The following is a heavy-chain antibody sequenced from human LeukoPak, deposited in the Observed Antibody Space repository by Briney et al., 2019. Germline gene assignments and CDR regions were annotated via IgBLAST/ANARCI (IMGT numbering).Heavy chain of an antibody. J-gene: IGHJ3*02. CDR1: GFSSSSYE. CDR2: ISGSGSTI. CDR3: ARDEIRTRAFDI. D-gene: IGHD4-17*01. Sequence: PGGSLRLSCAASGFSSSSYETNWVRQGPGKGLEWVSYISGSGSTIYYADSVKGRFTISRDNAKNSLYLQMNSLRAEDTAVYYCARDEIRTRAFDIWGEGTMVTVSS. V-gene: IGHV3-48*03.